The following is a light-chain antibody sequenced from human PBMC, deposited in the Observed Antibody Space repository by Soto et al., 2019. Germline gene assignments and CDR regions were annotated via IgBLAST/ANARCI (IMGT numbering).Light chain of an antibody. Sequence: QSALTQPASVSGSLGQSITISCTGTSSDVGRDKSVSWYQQHPGKAPKVIIYDDTNRPSGVSLRFSASKSGNLASLTISGLQDEDEADYYCTSYSTSSVLLGGGTKRTVL. CDR2: DDT. CDR1: SSDVGRDKS. V-gene: IGLV2-14*03. CDR3: TSYSTSSVL. J-gene: IGLJ3*02.